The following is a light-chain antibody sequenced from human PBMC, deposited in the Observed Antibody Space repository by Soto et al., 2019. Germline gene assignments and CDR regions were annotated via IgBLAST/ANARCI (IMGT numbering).Light chain of an antibody. Sequence: DIQMTQSPSTLSASVGDTATITCRASESISSWLAWYQEKPGKAPNLLIYGASSLESGVPSRFSGSGSGTEFTLTISSLQPDDFATYYCQHYSPYSWTFGQGTKVDIK. CDR3: QHYSPYSWT. J-gene: IGKJ1*01. V-gene: IGKV1-5*01. CDR1: ESISSW. CDR2: GAS.